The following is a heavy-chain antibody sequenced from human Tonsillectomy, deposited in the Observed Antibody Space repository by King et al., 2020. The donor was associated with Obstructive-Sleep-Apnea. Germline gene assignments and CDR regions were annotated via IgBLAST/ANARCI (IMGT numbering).Heavy chain of an antibody. D-gene: IGHD3-9*01. CDR2: INRSGST. Sequence: VQLQQWGAGLLKPSETLSLTCAVYGGSFSGYYWNWIRQPPGKGLEWIGEINRSGSTNYNPSLKSRVTISVDTPKKQFSLKLSSVNAADTAVYYCASTQLRYFDWLPYYFEFWGQGTLVTVSS. CDR3: ASTQLRYFDWLPYYFEF. V-gene: IGHV4-34*01. J-gene: IGHJ4*02. CDR1: GGSFSGYY.